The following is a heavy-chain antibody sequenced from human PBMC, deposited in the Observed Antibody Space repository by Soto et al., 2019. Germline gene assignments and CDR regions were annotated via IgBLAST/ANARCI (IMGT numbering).Heavy chain of an antibody. V-gene: IGHV3-9*01. CDR2: IGSNSGRI. J-gene: IGHJ3*02. CDR3: AKGGSTSWLRDASDI. CDR1: GFTFDDYA. Sequence: EVQLVESGGGLVQPGRSLRLSCAASGFTFDDYAMHWVRQAPGKGLEWVSGIGSNSGRIGYADSVKGRFTISRDNAKNSLFLQMNSLRAEDTALYYCAKGGSTSWLRDASDIWGQGTMVTVSS. D-gene: IGHD2-2*01.